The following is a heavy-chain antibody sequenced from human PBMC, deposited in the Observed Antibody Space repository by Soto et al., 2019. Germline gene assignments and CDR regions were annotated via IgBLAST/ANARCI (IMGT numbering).Heavy chain of an antibody. J-gene: IGHJ4*02. CDR1: GGSISSGGYY. V-gene: IGHV4-31*03. CDR3: ARLGHYDILTGYYRPPIFDY. D-gene: IGHD3-9*01. CDR2: IYYSGST. Sequence: SETLSLTCTVSGGSISSGGYYWSWIRQHPGKGLEWIGYIYYSGSTYYNPSLKSRVTISVDRSKNQFSLKLSSVTAADTAVYYCARLGHYDILTGYYRPPIFDYWGQGTLVTVSS.